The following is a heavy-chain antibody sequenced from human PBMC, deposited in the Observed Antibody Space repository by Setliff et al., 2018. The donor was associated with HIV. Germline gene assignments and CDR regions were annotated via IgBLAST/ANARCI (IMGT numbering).Heavy chain of an antibody. CDR2: VYYSGST. CDR1: GVSTSSSSYY. CDR3: VRQGAVTGHSFDS. J-gene: IGHJ4*02. Sequence: SETLSLTCTVSGVSTSSSSYYWSWIRQPPGKGLEWIGYVYYSGSTYYNPSLKSRLTISVDTSKTHFSLRLSSVTAADTAVYYCVRQGAVTGHSFDSWGPGALVTVSS. V-gene: IGHV4-39*01. D-gene: IGHD6-19*01.